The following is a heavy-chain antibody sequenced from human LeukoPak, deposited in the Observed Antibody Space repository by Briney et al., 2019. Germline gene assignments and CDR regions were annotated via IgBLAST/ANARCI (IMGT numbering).Heavy chain of an antibody. CDR1: GGSISSYF. Sequence: PETLSLTCTVSGGSISSYFWSWIRQPPGKGLEWIGYIYYSGSTNYNPSLKSRVIISVDTSKNQFSLILSSVTAADTAVYYCARQERYYGSGSYTYFQHWGQGTLVTVSS. CDR2: IYYSGST. CDR3: ARQERYYGSGSYTYFQH. D-gene: IGHD3-10*01. J-gene: IGHJ1*01. V-gene: IGHV4-59*08.